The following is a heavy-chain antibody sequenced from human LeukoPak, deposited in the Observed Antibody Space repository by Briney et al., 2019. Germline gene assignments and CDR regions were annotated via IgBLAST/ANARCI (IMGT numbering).Heavy chain of an antibody. CDR2: INHSGST. J-gene: IGHJ6*03. CDR3: ARSRNWGYYYYYYMDV. V-gene: IGHV4-34*01. CDR1: GGSFSGYY. D-gene: IGHD7-27*01. Sequence: SETLSLTCAVYGGSFSGYYWSWIRQPPGKGLEWIGEINHSGSTNYNPSLRSRVTISVDTSKNQLSLKLSSVTAADTAVYYCARSRNWGYYYYYYMDVWGKGTTVTVSS.